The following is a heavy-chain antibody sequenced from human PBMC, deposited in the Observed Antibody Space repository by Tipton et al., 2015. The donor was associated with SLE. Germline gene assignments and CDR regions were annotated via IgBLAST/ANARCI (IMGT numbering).Heavy chain of an antibody. J-gene: IGHJ3*02. V-gene: IGHV3-33*01. CDR3: ARDRDLWSGNDAFDI. Sequence: SLRLSCAASGFTFNNYGMHWVRQAPGKGLEWAAVVWYDGTSEYYADSVKGRFTISRDNSENTLSLQMNSLRVEDTAVYYCARDRDLWSGNDAFDIWGQGTMVTVSS. D-gene: IGHD3-3*01. CDR2: VWYDGTSE. CDR1: GFTFNNYG.